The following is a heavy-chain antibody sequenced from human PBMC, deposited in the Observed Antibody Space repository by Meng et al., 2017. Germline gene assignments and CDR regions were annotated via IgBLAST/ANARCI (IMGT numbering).Heavy chain of an antibody. D-gene: IGHD3-22*01. CDR1: GYTFTCYG. CDR2: ISAYNGNT. J-gene: IGHJ4*02. V-gene: IGHV1-18*01. CDR3: ARVYRYDSSGYYREYFDY. Sequence: ASVKVSCKASGYTFTCYGISWVRQAPGQGLEWMGWISAYNGNTNYAQKLQGRVTMTTDTSTSTAYMELRSLRSDDTAVYYCARVYRYDSSGYYREYFDYWGQGTRVTVSS.